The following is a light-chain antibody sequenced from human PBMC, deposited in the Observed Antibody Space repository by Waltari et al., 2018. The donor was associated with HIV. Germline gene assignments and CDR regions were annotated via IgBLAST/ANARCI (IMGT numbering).Light chain of an antibody. CDR3: SSYAGGHSWV. J-gene: IGLJ3*02. V-gene: IGLV2-23*02. CDR1: SSNVGNYNL. CDR2: EVS. Sequence: QSALTQPASVSGSPGQSIAISCTGTSSNVGNYNLVSRYQHHPGKSPRLLIYEVSQRPSVISNRFSGSKSGNTASLIISGLQAEDEADYYCSSYAGGHSWVFGGGTKLTVL.